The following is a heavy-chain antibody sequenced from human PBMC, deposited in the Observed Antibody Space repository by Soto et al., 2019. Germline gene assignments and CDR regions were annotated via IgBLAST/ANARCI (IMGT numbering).Heavy chain of an antibody. V-gene: IGHV3-23*01. CDR1: GCTFRSYS. CDR3: EKKVNSGSGSQYFDY. J-gene: IGHJ4*02. CDR2: FRSSGDDGTT. Sequence: GWLGIAGAASGCTFRSYSMSWVRQAPGKGLEWVSGFRSSGDDGTTYYADSVKGRFTISRDNSKNTLFLQMNSLRAEDTAIYYCEKKVNSGSGSQYFDYWGQGTLVTV. D-gene: IGHD3-10*01.